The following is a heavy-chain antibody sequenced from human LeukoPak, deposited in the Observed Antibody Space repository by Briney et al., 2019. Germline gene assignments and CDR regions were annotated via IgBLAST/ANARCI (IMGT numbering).Heavy chain of an antibody. CDR2: IDHTGIT. V-gene: IGHV4-59*01. Sequence: SETLSLTCTVSDDSITIYYWSWIRQPPGKGLEWIGYIDHTGITNYNPSLNSRVTISRDTSKNHFSLELSSVTAADTAVYYCARDVGATTWIPGAVLDPWGQGTLVTVSS. D-gene: IGHD1-26*01. CDR3: ARDVGATTWIPGAVLDP. CDR1: DDSITIYY. J-gene: IGHJ5*02.